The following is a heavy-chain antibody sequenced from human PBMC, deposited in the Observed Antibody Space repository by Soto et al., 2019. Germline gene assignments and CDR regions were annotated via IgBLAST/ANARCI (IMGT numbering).Heavy chain of an antibody. J-gene: IGHJ5*02. V-gene: IGHV1-18*04. Sequence: GSVKVSCKASGYTFTSYGISWVRQAPGQGLEWMGWISAYNGNTNYAQKLQGRVTMTTDTSTSTAYMELRSLRSDDTAVYYCARRIAVAGTVNWFDPWGQGTLVTVSS. D-gene: IGHD6-19*01. CDR2: ISAYNGNT. CDR1: GYTFTSYG. CDR3: ARRIAVAGTVNWFDP.